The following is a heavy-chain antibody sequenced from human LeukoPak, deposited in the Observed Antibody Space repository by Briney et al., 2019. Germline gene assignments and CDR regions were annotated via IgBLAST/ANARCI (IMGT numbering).Heavy chain of an antibody. D-gene: IGHD6-19*01. J-gene: IGHJ4*02. CDR1: GFTFSSYG. V-gene: IGHV3-30*03. Sequence: PGGSLRLSCAASGFTFSSYGMHWVRQAPGKGLEWVAVISYDGSNKYYADSVKGRFTISRDNSKNTLYLQMNSLRAEDTAVYYCARAWGPPPRTHIAVAAHPRGHSEGWGQGTLVTVSS. CDR3: ARAWGPPPRTHIAVAAHPRGHSEG. CDR2: ISYDGSNK.